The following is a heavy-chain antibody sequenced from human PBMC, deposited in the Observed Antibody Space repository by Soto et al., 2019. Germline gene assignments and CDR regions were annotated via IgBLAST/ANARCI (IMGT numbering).Heavy chain of an antibody. CDR1: GGSISSSSYY. D-gene: IGHD6-13*01. J-gene: IGHJ4*02. CDR3: ASQVRLSSWIQYYFDY. CDR2: IYYSGST. V-gene: IGHV4-39*01. Sequence: SETLSLICTVSGGSISSSSYYWGWIRQPPGKGLEWIGSIYYSGSTYYNPSLKSRVTISVDTSKNQFSLKLSSVTAADTAVYYCASQVRLSSWIQYYFDYWGQGTLVTVSS.